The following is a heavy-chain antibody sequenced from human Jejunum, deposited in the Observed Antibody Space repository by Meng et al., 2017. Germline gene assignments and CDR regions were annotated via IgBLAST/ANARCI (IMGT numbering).Heavy chain of an antibody. V-gene: IGHV4-61*02. CDR1: GGSINSGNYY. CDR2: IYAGGST. CDR3: AGEGAPYYDSFSGDYQNSYLGMDV. D-gene: IGHD3-16*01. Sequence: SETLSLTCTVSGGSINSGNYYWSWIRQPAGKGLEWIGRIYAGGSTYYNPSLKSRVTISVDTSKNKFSLNLTSVTAADTAMYYCAGEGAPYYDSFSGDYQNSYLGMDVWGQGTTVTVSS. J-gene: IGHJ6*02.